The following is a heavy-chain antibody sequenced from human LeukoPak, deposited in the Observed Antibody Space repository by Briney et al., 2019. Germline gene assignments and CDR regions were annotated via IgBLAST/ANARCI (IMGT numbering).Heavy chain of an antibody. V-gene: IGHV3-21*01. D-gene: IGHD1-26*01. J-gene: IGHJ6*03. CDR1: GFTFSSYS. Sequence: GGSLRLSRATSGFTFSSYSMNWVRQAPGKALEWVSSISSSSSYIYYADSVKGRFTISRDNAKNSLYLQMNSLRAEDTAVYYCAREGAAVGAGYYMDVWGKGTTVIISS. CDR3: AREGAAVGAGYYMDV. CDR2: ISSSSSYI.